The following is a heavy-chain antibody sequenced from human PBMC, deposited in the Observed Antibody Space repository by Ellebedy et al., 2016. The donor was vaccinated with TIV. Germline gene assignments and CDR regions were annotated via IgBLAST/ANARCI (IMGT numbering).Heavy chain of an antibody. J-gene: IGHJ5*02. CDR3: VYNGYYTLEH. CDR2: IFHSGST. D-gene: IGHD3-3*01. CDR1: GGSISNSGYY. V-gene: IGHV4-30-4*08. Sequence: MPSETLSLTCSVSGGSISNSGYYWNWIRQHPGKGLEWIGYIFHSGSTYYNPSLKSRVTISVDTSKNQFSLKLSSVTAADTAVFYCVYNGYYTLEHWGQGTPVTVSS.